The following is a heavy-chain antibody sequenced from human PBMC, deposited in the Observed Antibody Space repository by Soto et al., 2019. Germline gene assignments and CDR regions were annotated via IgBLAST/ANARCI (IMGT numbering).Heavy chain of an antibody. CDR1: GGTFSSYT. J-gene: IGHJ5*02. V-gene: IGHV1-69*02. Sequence: QVQLVQSGAEVKKPGSSVKVSCKASGGTFSSYTISWVRQAPGQGLEWMGRIIPILGIANYAQKLQGRVTITADKSTSTAYMELSSLRSEDTAVYYCARDVNCSGGSCYAAWFDPWGQGTLVTVSS. D-gene: IGHD2-15*01. CDR2: IIPILGIA. CDR3: ARDVNCSGGSCYAAWFDP.